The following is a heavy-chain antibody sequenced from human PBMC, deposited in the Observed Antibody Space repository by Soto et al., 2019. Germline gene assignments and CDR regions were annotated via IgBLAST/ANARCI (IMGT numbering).Heavy chain of an antibody. J-gene: IGHJ4*02. V-gene: IGHV1-8*01. CDR2: MNPHSGNT. Sequence: QVQLVQSGAEVKKPGASVKVSCKASGYTFTSYDIHWVRQATGQGLEWMGWMNPHSGNTGYAQKFQGRVTMPRNTSISTAYMELSSLRFEDTAVYYCARELAGSCPDWGQGTLVTVSS. D-gene: IGHD2-15*01. CDR1: GYTFTSYD. CDR3: ARELAGSCPD.